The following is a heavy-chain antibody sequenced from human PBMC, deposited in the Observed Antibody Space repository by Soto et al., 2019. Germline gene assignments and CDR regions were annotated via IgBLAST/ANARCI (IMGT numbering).Heavy chain of an antibody. CDR1: GYSLNSGYY. CDR3: ARAYYDGNNYRTRGWFDP. D-gene: IGHD3-16*01. Sequence: SETLSLTCGVSGYSLNSGYYWGWIRQPPGKGLEWIGSIHHSVITYYSPSHRSRLSLSVDTSKNQFSLKLTSVTAADTAVYYCARAYYDGNNYRTRGWFDPWGQGILVTVSS. CDR2: IHHSVIT. J-gene: IGHJ5*02. V-gene: IGHV4-38-2*01.